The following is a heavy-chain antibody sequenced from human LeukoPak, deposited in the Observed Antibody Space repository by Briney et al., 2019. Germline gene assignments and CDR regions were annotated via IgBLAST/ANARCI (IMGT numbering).Heavy chain of an antibody. D-gene: IGHD3/OR15-3a*01. Sequence: GASVKVSCKASGYTFTGYYMHWVRQAPGQGLEWMGWINPNSGGTNYAQKFQGRVTMTRDTSISTAYMELNSLRAEDTAFYYCARDSGFSGTQRGEYWGQGTLVTVSS. CDR3: ARDSGFSGTQRGEY. CDR1: GYTFTGYY. CDR2: INPNSGGT. V-gene: IGHV1-2*02. J-gene: IGHJ4*02.